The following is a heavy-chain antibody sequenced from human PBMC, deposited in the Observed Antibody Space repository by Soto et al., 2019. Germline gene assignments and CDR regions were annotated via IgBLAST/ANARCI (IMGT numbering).Heavy chain of an antibody. CDR1: GFTFSTYG. CDR3: ARARYYDSSGYYSAFDY. V-gene: IGHV3-33*01. Sequence: GGALRLSCTASGFTFSTYGMHWVRQAPGKGLEWVSVIWYDGSYKFYADSVKGRFIISRDNSKNTLYLQMNSLRAEDTAVYYCARARYYDSSGYYSAFDYWGQGTLVTVSS. D-gene: IGHD3-22*01. CDR2: IWYDGSYK. J-gene: IGHJ4*02.